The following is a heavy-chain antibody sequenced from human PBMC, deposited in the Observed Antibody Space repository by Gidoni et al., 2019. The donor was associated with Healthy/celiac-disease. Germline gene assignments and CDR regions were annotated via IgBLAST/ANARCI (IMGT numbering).Heavy chain of an antibody. V-gene: IGHV1-69*01. CDR2: IFPCCGTA. Sequence: QVQLVQSGAEVKKPGSSVKVSCKASGGTFSSFAISWVRQAPGQGLEWMGGIFPCCGTANYAQKCQGRVTITADESTSTAYMELSSLRSEDTAVYYCAGKYRYDSSGYYYGYWGQGTLVTVSS. CDR1: GGTFSSFA. CDR3: AGKYRYDSSGYYYGY. D-gene: IGHD3-22*01. J-gene: IGHJ4*02.